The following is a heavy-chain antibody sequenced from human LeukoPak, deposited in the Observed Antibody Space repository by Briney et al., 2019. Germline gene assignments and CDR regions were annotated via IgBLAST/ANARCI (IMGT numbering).Heavy chain of an antibody. CDR2: IYSGGST. CDR3: ARDLDSSSFGGYYGMDV. V-gene: IGHV3-66*01. D-gene: IGHD6-6*01. Sequence: PGRSLRLSCAASGFTVSSNYMSWGRQAPGKGLEWVSVIYSGGSTYYADSVKGRFTISRDNSKNTLYLQMNSLRAEDTAVYYCARDLDSSSFGGYYGMDVWGQGTTVTVSS. CDR1: GFTVSSNY. J-gene: IGHJ6*02.